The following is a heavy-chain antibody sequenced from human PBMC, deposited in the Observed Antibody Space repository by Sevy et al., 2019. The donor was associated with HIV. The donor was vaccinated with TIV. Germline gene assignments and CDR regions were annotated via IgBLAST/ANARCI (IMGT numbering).Heavy chain of an antibody. CDR3: ARGLATADTPEYYFDS. D-gene: IGHD5-12*01. J-gene: IGHJ4*02. CDR2: ITRNSYEAYGGTT. V-gene: IGHV3-49*03. Sequence: GGSLRLSCTTSGFIFDDYAMSRFRQAPGKGLEWVAFITRNSYEAYGGTTDYAASVKGRFIISRDDSKSIAYLQMNSLKTEDTAVYYCARGLATADTPEYYFDSWGQGTLVTVSS. CDR1: GFIFDDYA.